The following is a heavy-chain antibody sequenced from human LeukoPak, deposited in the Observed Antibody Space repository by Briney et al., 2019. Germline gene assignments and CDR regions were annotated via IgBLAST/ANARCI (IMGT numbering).Heavy chain of an antibody. CDR2: IYYSGST. J-gene: IGHJ3*02. CDR1: GGSISSYY. D-gene: IGHD1-1*01. Sequence: SETLSLTCTVSGGSISSYYWSWIRQPPGKGLEWIGYIYYSGSTNYNPSLKSRVTISVDTSTNQFSLKLSSVTAAAPAADYCLRGDRTTSDAFHIWGQGTRVTVSS. V-gene: IGHV4-59*12. CDR3: LRGDRTTSDAFHI.